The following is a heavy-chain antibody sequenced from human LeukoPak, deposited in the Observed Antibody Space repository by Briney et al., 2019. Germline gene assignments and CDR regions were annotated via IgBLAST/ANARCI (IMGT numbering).Heavy chain of an antibody. CDR1: GFTFSSYG. J-gene: IGHJ4*02. CDR3: ARDAGGGWYYFDY. D-gene: IGHD6-19*01. Sequence: GGSLRLSCAASGFTFSSYGMHWVRQAPGKGLEWVAFIRYDGSNKYYADSVKGRFTISRDNSKNTLYLQMSSLRAEDTAVYYCARDAGGGWYYFDYWGQGTLVTVSS. CDR2: IRYDGSNK. V-gene: IGHV3-30*02.